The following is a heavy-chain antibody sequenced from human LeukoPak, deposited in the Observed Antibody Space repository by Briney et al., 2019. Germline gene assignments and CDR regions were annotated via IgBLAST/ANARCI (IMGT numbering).Heavy chain of an antibody. CDR2: IYHAGST. CDR3: ARSAAVTGQFDF. D-gene: IGHD6-19*01. V-gene: IGHV4-4*02. CDR1: GASIGSSNW. Sequence: SETLSLTCTVSGASIGSSNWWTWVRQPPGEALEWIGEIYHAGSTKYNPSLRSRLTISVDKSKNSFSLSLTSVTAADTAFYYCARSAAVTGQFDFWGQGTLVTVSS. J-gene: IGHJ4*02.